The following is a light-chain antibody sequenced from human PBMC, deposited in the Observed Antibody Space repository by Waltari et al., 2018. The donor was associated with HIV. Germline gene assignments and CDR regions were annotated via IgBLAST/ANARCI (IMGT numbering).Light chain of an antibody. J-gene: IGKJ1*01. CDR3: QQSDGGSRT. CDR2: RAS. CDR1: QSIATS. V-gene: IGKV1-5*03. Sequence: DIQMTQSPSTLSASIGDRVTITCRASQSIATSLAWYQQKPGKSPKLLIYRASSLETGVPPRFSGSGSGTEFSLTINALQADDFATYYCQQSDGGSRTFGQGTTV.